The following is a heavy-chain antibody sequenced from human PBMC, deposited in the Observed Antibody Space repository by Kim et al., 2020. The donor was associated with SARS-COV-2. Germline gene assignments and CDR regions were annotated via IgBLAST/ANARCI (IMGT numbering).Heavy chain of an antibody. Sequence: GGSLRLSCAASGFTFSSYWMSWVRQAPGKGLEWVANIKQDGSEKYYVDSVKGRFTISRDNAKNSLYLQMNSLRAEDTAVYYCARVSYYDYVWGSYRYKIPGYFDYWGQGTLVTVSS. CDR1: GFTFSSYW. J-gene: IGHJ4*02. V-gene: IGHV3-7*01. CDR3: ARVSYYDYVWGSYRYKIPGYFDY. D-gene: IGHD3-16*02. CDR2: IKQDGSEK.